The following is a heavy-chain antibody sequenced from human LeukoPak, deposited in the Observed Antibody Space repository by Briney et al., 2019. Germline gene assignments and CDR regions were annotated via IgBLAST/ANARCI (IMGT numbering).Heavy chain of an antibody. Sequence: GESLKISCKGSGYSFTSYWIGWARQMPGKGLEWMGIIYPGDSDTRYSPSFQGQVTISADKSISTAYLQWSSLKASDTAMYYCARHPDIVVVPAATDYWGQGTLVTVSS. CDR2: IYPGDSDT. V-gene: IGHV5-51*01. CDR1: GYSFTSYW. D-gene: IGHD2-2*01. CDR3: ARHPDIVVVPAATDY. J-gene: IGHJ4*02.